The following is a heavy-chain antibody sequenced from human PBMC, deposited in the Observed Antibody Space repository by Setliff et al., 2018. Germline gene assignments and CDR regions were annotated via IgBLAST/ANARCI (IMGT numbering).Heavy chain of an antibody. D-gene: IGHD2-21*01. CDR2: ISATSLNT. J-gene: IGHJ4*02. Sequence: PGGSLRFSCAASGFTFSSYSMHWLRQAPGRGLEWVAYISATSLNTYYADSVKGRSTISRDNAEDSLYLQMNSLRADDTALYYCARDNHGGAHDHWGQGSLVTVSS. V-gene: IGHV3-48*01. CDR1: GFTFSSYS. CDR3: ARDNHGGAHDH.